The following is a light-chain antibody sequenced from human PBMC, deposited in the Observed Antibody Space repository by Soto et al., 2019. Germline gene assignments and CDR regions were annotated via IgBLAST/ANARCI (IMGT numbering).Light chain of an antibody. CDR3: CSYAGSSTPV. V-gene: IGLV2-23*02. Sequence: QSALTQPDSVSGSPGQSITISCTGTSSDVGSYNLVSWYQQHPGKAPKLMIYEVSKRPSGVSNRFSGSKSGNTASLTISGLQAEDEADYYCCSYAGSSTPVFGGGTKLTVL. CDR1: SSDVGSYNL. J-gene: IGLJ2*01. CDR2: EVS.